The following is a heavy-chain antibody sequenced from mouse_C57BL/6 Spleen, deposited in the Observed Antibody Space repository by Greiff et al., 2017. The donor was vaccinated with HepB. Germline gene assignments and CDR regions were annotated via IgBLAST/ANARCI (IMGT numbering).Heavy chain of an antibody. CDR2: INPYNGGT. J-gene: IGHJ4*01. D-gene: IGHD2-1*01. Sequence: EVQLQQSGPVLVKPGASVKMSCKASGYTFTDYYMNWVKQSHGKSLEWIGVINPYNGGTSYNQKFKGKATLTVDKSSSTAYMELNSLTSEDSAVYYCARSRGFYGNDAMDYWGQGTSVTVSS. CDR3: ARSRGFYGNDAMDY. V-gene: IGHV1-19*01. CDR1: GYTFTDYY.